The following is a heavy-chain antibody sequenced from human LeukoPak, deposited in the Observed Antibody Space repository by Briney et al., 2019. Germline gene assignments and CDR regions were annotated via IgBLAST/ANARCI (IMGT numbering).Heavy chain of an antibody. D-gene: IGHD2-21*01. J-gene: IGHJ4*02. V-gene: IGHV3-23*01. CDR1: GFTFSNYA. CDR2: ISDDGAST. Sequence: GGSLRLSCAASGFTFSNYAMSWVRQAPGEGLEWVSAISDDGASTHYADSVNGRFTISRDNSKNALYLQMNSLRAEDTAVYYCAKKVFQGWGFYFDYWGPGTLVTVSS. CDR3: AKKVFQGWGFYFDY.